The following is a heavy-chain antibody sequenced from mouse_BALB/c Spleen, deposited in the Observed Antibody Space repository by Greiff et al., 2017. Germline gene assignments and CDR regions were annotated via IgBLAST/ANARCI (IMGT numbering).Heavy chain of an antibody. CDR1: GFTFSDYY. CDR2: ISDGGSYT. D-gene: IGHD2-10*01. V-gene: IGHV5-4*02. CDR3: ARDNAYYGNAWFAY. J-gene: IGHJ3*01. Sequence: DVKLVESGGGLVKPGGSLKLSCAASGFTFSDYYMYWVRQTPEKRLEWVATISDGGSYTYYPDSVKGRFTISRDNAKNNLYLQMSSLKSEDTAMYYCARDNAYYGNAWFAYWGQGTLVTVSA.